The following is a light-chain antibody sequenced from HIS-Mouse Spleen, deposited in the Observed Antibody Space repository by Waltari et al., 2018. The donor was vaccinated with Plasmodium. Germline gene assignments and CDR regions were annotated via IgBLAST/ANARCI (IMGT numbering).Light chain of an antibody. Sequence: QSALTQPRSLSGSPGQSVTISCTGTSRDVGGYNYVSWYQQHPGKAPKLMIYDVSKRPSGVPDRFSGSKSGNTASLTISGLQAEDEADYYCCSYAGSYTWVFGGGTKLTVL. CDR2: DVS. J-gene: IGLJ3*02. CDR3: CSYAGSYTWV. CDR1: SRDVGGYNY. V-gene: IGLV2-11*01.